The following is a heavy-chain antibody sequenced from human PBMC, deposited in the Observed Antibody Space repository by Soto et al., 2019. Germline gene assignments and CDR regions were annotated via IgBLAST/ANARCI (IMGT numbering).Heavy chain of an antibody. Sequence: PSETLSLTCTVSGASIRSTDYYWSWIRQAPGKGLEWIGYVYYTGSTYYNPSLMSRLTISVDTSKNQFSLKLTSATAAETAVYYCVRTAREGAVAPHWFDRWGQGTQVTVSS. CDR1: GASIRSTDYY. D-gene: IGHD2-21*02. CDR2: VYYTGST. CDR3: VRTAREGAVAPHWFDR. J-gene: IGHJ5*02. V-gene: IGHV4-30-4*01.